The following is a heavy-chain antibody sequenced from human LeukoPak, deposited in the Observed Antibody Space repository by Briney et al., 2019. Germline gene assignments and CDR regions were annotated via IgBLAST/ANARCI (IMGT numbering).Heavy chain of an antibody. CDR1: GFTFSSYA. D-gene: IGHD1-7*01. Sequence: PGGSLRLSCAASGFTFSSYAMSWVRQAPGKGQEWVSAISGSGGSTYYADSVKGRFTISRDNSKNTLYLQMNSLRAEDTAVYYCAKEPPRHSITGPTWYDYWGQGTLVTVSS. J-gene: IGHJ4*02. V-gene: IGHV3-23*01. CDR3: AKEPPRHSITGPTWYDY. CDR2: ISGSGGST.